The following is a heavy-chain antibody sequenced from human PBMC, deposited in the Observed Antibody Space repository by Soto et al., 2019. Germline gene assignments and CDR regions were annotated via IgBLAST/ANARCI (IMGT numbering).Heavy chain of an antibody. J-gene: IGHJ6*02. V-gene: IGHV1-2*02. D-gene: IGHD6-13*01. CDR2: INPNSGGT. CDR1: GYTFTGYY. Sequence: ASVKVSFKSSGYTFTGYYMHWVRQAPGQGLEWMGWINPNSGGTNYAQKFQGRVTMTRDTSISTAYMELSRLRSDDTAVYYCARDSSSWYAGFYYYYGMDVWGQGTTVTVSS. CDR3: ARDSSSWYAGFYYYYGMDV.